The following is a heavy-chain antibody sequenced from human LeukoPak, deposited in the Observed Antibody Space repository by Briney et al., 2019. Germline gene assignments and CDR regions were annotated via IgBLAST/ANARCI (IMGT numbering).Heavy chain of an antibody. CDR2: IYYSGST. V-gene: IGHV4-39*07. Sequence: SETLSLTCTVSGGSISSSSYYWGWIRQPPGKGLEWIGSIYYSGSTYYNPSLKSRVTISVDTSKNQFSLKLSSVTAADTAVYYCARLSGSYGYPYYYYYMDVWGKGTTVTVSS. J-gene: IGHJ6*03. CDR3: ARLSGSYGYPYYYYYMDV. D-gene: IGHD5-18*01. CDR1: GGSISSSSYY.